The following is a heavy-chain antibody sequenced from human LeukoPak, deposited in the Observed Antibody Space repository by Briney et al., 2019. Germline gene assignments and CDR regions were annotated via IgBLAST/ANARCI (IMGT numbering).Heavy chain of an antibody. V-gene: IGHV3-30*02. CDR1: GFTFSSYG. Sequence: GGSLRLSCAASGFTFSSYGMHWVRQAPGKGLEWVAFIRYDGSNKYYADSVKGRFTISRDNSKNTLYLQMNSLRAEDTAVYYCAKVEPSSSWSLDYWGQGTLVTVSS. J-gene: IGHJ4*02. CDR2: IRYDGSNK. D-gene: IGHD6-13*01. CDR3: AKVEPSSSWSLDY.